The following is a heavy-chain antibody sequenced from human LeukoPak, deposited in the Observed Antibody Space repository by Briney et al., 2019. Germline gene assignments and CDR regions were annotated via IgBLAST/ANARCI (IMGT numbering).Heavy chain of an antibody. Sequence: SETLSLTCAVYGGSFSGYYWSWIRQPPGKGLEWIGEINHSGSTNYNPSLKSRVTISVDTSKNQFSLKLSSVTAADTAVYYCARADCGGDCYSWSDAFDIWGQGTMVTVSS. D-gene: IGHD2-21*02. CDR1: GGSFSGYY. CDR3: ARADCGGDCYSWSDAFDI. J-gene: IGHJ3*02. CDR2: INHSGST. V-gene: IGHV4-34*01.